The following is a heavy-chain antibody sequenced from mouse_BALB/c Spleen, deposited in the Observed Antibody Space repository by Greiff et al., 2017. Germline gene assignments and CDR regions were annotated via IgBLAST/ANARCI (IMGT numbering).Heavy chain of an antibody. V-gene: IGHV5-6-3*01. CDR1: GFTFSSYG. J-gene: IGHJ3*01. D-gene: IGHD1-1*01. CDR2: INSNGGST. Sequence: EVQLVESGGGLVQPGGSLKLSCAASGFTFSSYGMSWVRQTPDKRLELVATINSNGGSTYYPDSVKGRFTISRDNAKNTLYLQMSSLKSEDTAMYYCARDRNYGSSYPFAYWGQGTLVTVSA. CDR3: ARDRNYGSSYPFAY.